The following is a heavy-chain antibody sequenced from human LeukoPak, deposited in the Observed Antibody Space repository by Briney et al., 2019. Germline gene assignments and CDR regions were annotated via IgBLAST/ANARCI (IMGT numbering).Heavy chain of an antibody. V-gene: IGHV3-23*01. CDR2: ITGSGIST. D-gene: IGHD1-26*01. CDR3: AKALSGSYSNFDY. J-gene: IGHJ4*02. CDR1: GFTFSNYA. Sequence: GGSLRLSCAASGFTFSNYAMSWVRQAPGKGLEWVSAITGSGISTYYADSVKGRFTMSRDNSKNTLYLQMNSLRAEDTAVYYCAKALSGSYSNFDYWGQGTLVTVSP.